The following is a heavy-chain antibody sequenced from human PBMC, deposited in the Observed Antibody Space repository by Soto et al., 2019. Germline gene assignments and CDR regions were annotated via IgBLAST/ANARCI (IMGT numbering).Heavy chain of an antibody. D-gene: IGHD3-16*01. CDR3: AREGGGYYYYCTDG. V-gene: IGHV4-59*01. Sequence: PAPTLSVACPDLDGSISRYYWILIRRPPGKGLEWIGYIYYSGSTNYNPSLKSRVTISVDTSKNQFSLKLSSVTAADTAGDYCAREGGGYYYYCTDGLGHGNTVTFS. J-gene: IGHJ6*02. CDR2: IYYSGST. CDR1: DGSISRYY.